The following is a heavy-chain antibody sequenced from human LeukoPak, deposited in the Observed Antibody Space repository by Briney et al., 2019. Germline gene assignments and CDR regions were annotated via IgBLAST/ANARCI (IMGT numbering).Heavy chain of an antibody. V-gene: IGHV3-15*01. J-gene: IGHJ4*02. Sequence: GGSLGLSCVASGFIFSDVWMSWVRQAPGKGLEWVGRIKSKSDGGTADYAAPVKGRFTTSRDDSKNTLYLQMNSLKIEDTGVYYCAKDRGSGSYHFDHWGQGNLVTVSS. CDR3: AKDRGSGSYHFDH. CDR2: IKSKSDGGTA. CDR1: GFIFSDVW. D-gene: IGHD3-10*01.